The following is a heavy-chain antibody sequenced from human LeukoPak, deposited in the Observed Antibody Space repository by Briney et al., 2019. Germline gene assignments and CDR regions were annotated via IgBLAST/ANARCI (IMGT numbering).Heavy chain of an antibody. CDR1: GGTFSSYA. CDR2: IIPIFGTA. D-gene: IGHD6-13*01. V-gene: IGHV1-69*06. Sequence: EASVKVSCKASGGTFSSYAISWVRQAPGQGLEWMGGIIPIFGTANYAQKFQGRVTITADKSTSTAYMELSSLRSEDTAVYYCASLYSSGWYYFDYWGQGTLVTVSS. CDR3: ASLYSSGWYYFDY. J-gene: IGHJ4*02.